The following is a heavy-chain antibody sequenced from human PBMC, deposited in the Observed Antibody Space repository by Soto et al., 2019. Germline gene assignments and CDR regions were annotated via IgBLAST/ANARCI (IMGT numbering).Heavy chain of an antibody. CDR2: ISAYNGNT. J-gene: IGHJ3*02. Sequence: GASVKVSCKASGYTFTSYGISWVRQAPGQGLEWMGWISAYNGNTNYAQKLQGRVTMTTDTSTSTAYMELRSLRSDDTAVYYCARDPAYGDYPLGADAFDIWGKGTMVTVS. D-gene: IGHD4-17*01. CDR1: GYTFTSYG. V-gene: IGHV1-18*01. CDR3: ARDPAYGDYPLGADAFDI.